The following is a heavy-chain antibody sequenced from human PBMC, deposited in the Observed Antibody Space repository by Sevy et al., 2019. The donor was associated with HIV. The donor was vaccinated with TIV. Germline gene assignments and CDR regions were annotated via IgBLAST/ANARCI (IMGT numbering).Heavy chain of an antibody. CDR2: FDPEDGET. D-gene: IGHD2-2*01. V-gene: IGHV1-24*01. J-gene: IGHJ4*02. CDR1: GYTLTELS. Sequence: ASVKVSCKVSGYTLTELSMHWVRQAPGKGLEWMGGFDPEDGETIYAQKFQGRVTMTEDTSTDTAYMELSSPRSEDTAVYYCARRAPYCSSTSCSRQYYFDYWGQGTLVTVSS. CDR3: ARRAPYCSSTSCSRQYYFDY.